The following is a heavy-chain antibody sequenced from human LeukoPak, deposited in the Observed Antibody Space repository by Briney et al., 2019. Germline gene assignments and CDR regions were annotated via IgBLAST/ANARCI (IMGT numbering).Heavy chain of an antibody. V-gene: IGHV3-23*01. J-gene: IGHJ4*02. CDR2: ISSTGGST. CDR1: GFTFTSYA. D-gene: IGHD6-19*01. CDR3: AKPSGYSSGWYEY. Sequence: GGSLRLSCAASGFTFTSYALSWVRQAPGKGLEWVSAISSTGGSTYYADSVRGRFSISRDNSKNTLYLRMNSLRAEDTAVYYCAKPSGYSSGWYEYWGQGTLVTVSS.